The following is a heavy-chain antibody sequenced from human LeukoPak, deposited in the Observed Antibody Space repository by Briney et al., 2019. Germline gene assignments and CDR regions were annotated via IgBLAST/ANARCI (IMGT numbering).Heavy chain of an antibody. J-gene: IGHJ3*02. V-gene: IGHV4-39*07. CDR3: ARGRRGSSDAFDI. Sequence: PSETLSLTCTVSGGSISSSSYYWGWIRQPPGKGLEWIGSIYYSGSTYYNPSLKSRVTISVDTSKNQFSLKLISVTAADTAVYYCARGRRGSSDAFDIWGQGTMVTVSS. D-gene: IGHD3-10*01. CDR1: GGSISSSSYY. CDR2: IYYSGST.